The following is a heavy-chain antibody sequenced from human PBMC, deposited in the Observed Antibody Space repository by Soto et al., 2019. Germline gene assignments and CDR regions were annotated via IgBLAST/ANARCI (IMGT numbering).Heavy chain of an antibody. CDR2: LFPGDSDT. V-gene: IGHV5-51*01. Sequence: LKISCQTSGYSFSNYWIGWVRQMPGKGLEWMGILFPGDSDTKYSPSFQGHVTISVDKSITTAYLLFTSLKASDTAIYFCARLPNLYSPYFDFWGQGTLVTVSS. D-gene: IGHD1-26*01. CDR1: GYSFSNYW. J-gene: IGHJ4*02. CDR3: ARLPNLYSPYFDF.